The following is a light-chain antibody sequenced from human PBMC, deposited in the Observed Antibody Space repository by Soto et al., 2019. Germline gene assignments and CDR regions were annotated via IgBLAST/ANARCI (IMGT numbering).Light chain of an antibody. J-gene: IGKJ4*01. V-gene: IGKV1-12*01. CDR3: QQANSIPLT. CDR2: GAS. CDR1: QGISSY. Sequence: DIQMTQSPSSVSASVGDRVTITCRASQGISSYLAWYQQKPGKAPRLLIYGASSLRSGVPSRFSGSGSGTDFTLTISSLQPEDVATYYCQQANSIPLTFGGGTKVEIK.